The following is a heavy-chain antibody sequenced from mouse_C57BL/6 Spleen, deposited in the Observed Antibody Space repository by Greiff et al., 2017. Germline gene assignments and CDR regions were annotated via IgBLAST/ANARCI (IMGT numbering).Heavy chain of an antibody. CDR3: ARRAYYYGSSQWGYFDV. D-gene: IGHD1-1*01. J-gene: IGHJ1*03. Sequence: VQLQQSGPELVKPGASVKISCKASGYSFTGYYMHWVKQSHGNILDWIGYIYPYNGVSSYNQKFKGKATLTVDKSSSTAYMELRSLTSEDSAVYYCARRAYYYGSSQWGYFDVGGTGTTVTVSS. V-gene: IGHV1-31*01. CDR2: IYPYNGVS. CDR1: GYSFTGYY.